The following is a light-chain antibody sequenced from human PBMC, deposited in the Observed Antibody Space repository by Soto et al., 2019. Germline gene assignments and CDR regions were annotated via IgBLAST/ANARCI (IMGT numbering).Light chain of an antibody. J-gene: IGKJ5*01. V-gene: IGKV3-11*01. CDR2: GAS. Sequence: ETMLKQSQCSLPFSPSERAPLSCRASESVRTSLAWYQQTPGQAPSLRIYGASKRATGIPARLSVSGSGTDFSLTISSLEPEDFPVYFCQQHNNWPTFGQGTRLEIK. CDR3: QQHNNWPT. CDR1: ESVRTS.